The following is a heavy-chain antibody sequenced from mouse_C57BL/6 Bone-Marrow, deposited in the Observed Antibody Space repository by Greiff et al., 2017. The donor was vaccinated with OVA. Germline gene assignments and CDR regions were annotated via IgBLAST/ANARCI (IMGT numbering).Heavy chain of an antibody. CDR1: GYAFSSSW. V-gene: IGHV1-82*01. CDR3: AREDYYYGSSPYYYAMDY. D-gene: IGHD1-1*01. Sequence: VQLQQSGPELVKPGASVKISCKASGYAFSSSWMNWVKQRPGKGLEWIGRIYPGDGDTNYNGKFKGKATLTADKASSTAYMHISSLSSEDSAVYFCAREDYYYGSSPYYYAMDYWGQGTSVTVSS. CDR2: IYPGDGDT. J-gene: IGHJ4*01.